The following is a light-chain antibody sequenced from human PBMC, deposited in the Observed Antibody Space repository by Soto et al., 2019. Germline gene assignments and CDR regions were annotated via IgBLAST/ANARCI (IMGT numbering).Light chain of an antibody. CDR2: AAS. V-gene: IGKV1-9*01. Sequence: IRLKQSPASLSASVGDRVTITCRASQGIDSSFAWYQQKPGKAPKLLIYAASSLQSGVPSRFSGSGSGTDFTLTISSLQPEDFATYYCQQLHDYPITFGQGTLLEN. CDR3: QQLHDYPIT. J-gene: IGKJ5*01. CDR1: QGIDSS.